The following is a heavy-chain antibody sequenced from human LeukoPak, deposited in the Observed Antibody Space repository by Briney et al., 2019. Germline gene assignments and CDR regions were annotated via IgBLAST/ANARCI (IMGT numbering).Heavy chain of an antibody. V-gene: IGHV7-4-1*02. J-gene: IGHJ6*03. D-gene: IGHD3-3*01. CDR3: ARVGRYYDFWSGYYNEYYYYYMDV. Sequence: ASVKVSCKASGYTFTSYAMNWVRQAPGQGLEWMGWINTNTGNPTYAQGFTGRFVFSLDTSVSTAYLQISSLKAEDTAVYYCARVGRYYDFWSGYYNEYYYYYMDVWGKGTTVTVSS. CDR2: INTNTGNP. CDR1: GYTFTSYA.